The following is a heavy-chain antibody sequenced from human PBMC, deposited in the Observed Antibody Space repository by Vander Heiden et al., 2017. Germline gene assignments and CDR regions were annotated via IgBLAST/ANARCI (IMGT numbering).Heavy chain of an antibody. V-gene: IGHV3-23*01. CDR3: AKASMVRGVIRWYFDL. CDR1: GFTFSSYA. CDR2: ISGSGGST. D-gene: IGHD3-10*01. Sequence: EVHLLESGGGLVQPGGSLRLSCAASGFTFSSYAMSWVRQAAGKGLEWVSAISGSGGSTYYADSVKGRFTISRDNSKNTLYLQMNSLRAEDTAVYYCAKASMVRGVIRWYFDLWGRGTLVTVSS. J-gene: IGHJ2*01.